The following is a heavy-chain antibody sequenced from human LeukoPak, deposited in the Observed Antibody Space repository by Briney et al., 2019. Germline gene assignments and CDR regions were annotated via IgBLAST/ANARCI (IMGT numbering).Heavy chain of an antibody. V-gene: IGHV3-30*04. CDR1: GFTFTGHS. D-gene: IGHD1-26*01. CDR2: VADDEKTI. Sequence: GGSLRLSCVASGFTFTGHSMHWVRQAPGKGREWVAVVADDEKTIFYADSLEGRFTVSRDNSKNTVYLQMNSLRDEDTAVYYCAREKQSGGTPFDYWGQGSLVTVSS. J-gene: IGHJ4*02. CDR3: AREKQSGGTPFDY.